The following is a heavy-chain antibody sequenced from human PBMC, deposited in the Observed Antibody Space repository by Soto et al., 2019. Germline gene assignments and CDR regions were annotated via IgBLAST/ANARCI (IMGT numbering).Heavy chain of an antibody. CDR3: VKSGDNYNLLDY. J-gene: IGHJ4*02. CDR1: GFTLSDHY. CDR2: SSNSGSFT. Sequence: GGSLRLSCAASGFTLSDHYVSWIRQAPGKGLEWIGYSSNSGSFTRYADSVKGRFSISRDSAKSSLYLQISSLRGDDTATYYCVKSGDNYNLLDYWGQGTPVTVSS. D-gene: IGHD1-1*01. V-gene: IGHV3-11*06.